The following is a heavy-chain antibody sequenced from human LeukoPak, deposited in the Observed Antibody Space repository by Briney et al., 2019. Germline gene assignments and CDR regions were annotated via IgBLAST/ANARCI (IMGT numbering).Heavy chain of an antibody. CDR1: GFTFTSYN. V-gene: IGHV3-21*06. J-gene: IGHJ4*02. CDR3: AKDLWGHSGWNEDFDY. D-gene: IGHD6-19*01. Sequence: GGSLRLSCAASGFTFTSYNMNWVRQAPGKGLEWVSSITSSSSYIYYADSVKGRFTISRDNAKNSLYLQMDSLRVEDTAVYYCAKDLWGHSGWNEDFDYWGQGTLVTVSS. CDR2: ITSSSSYI.